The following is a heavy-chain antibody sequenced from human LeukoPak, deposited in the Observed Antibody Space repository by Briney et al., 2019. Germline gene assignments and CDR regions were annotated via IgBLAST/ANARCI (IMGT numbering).Heavy chain of an antibody. D-gene: IGHD3-16*01. CDR3: ARGWRGDPFDY. V-gene: IGHV4-59*01. CDR2: FYHSGT. CDR1: GDSMSTSY. Sequence: SSETLSLTCTVSGDSMSTSYWSWIRQPLGKGLEWIGYFYHSGTDYNPSLKSRVTISGDMSNNQFSLKLSSVPAADTAIYYCARGWRGDPFDYWGQGTLVSVSS. J-gene: IGHJ4*02.